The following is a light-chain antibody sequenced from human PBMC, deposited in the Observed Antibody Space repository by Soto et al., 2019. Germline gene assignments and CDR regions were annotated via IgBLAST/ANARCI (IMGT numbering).Light chain of an antibody. Sequence: DIQMTQSPSSLSVSVGDRVTITCQASHDITNFLNWYQQKPGKAPKLLIYDVSKLETGVPSRFSGSGSGTDFTLTISSLQPEDIETYFCQQYDDLPITLGQGTRLEIK. CDR2: DVS. CDR1: HDITNF. V-gene: IGKV1-33*01. J-gene: IGKJ5*01. CDR3: QQYDDLPIT.